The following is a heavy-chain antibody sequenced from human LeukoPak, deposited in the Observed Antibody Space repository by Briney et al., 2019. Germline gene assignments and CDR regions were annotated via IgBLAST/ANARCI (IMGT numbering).Heavy chain of an antibody. Sequence: PGESLKLSCVASGFSFSTYWMSWVRQAPGKGLEWVANIKQDGSEKYYVDSVKGRFTISRDNAKNSLHLQMNSLRAEDTGIYYCARCVFSGAYNNYWGQGTLVTVSS. CDR3: ARCVFSGAYNNY. D-gene: IGHD1-26*01. J-gene: IGHJ4*02. CDR1: GFSFSTYW. V-gene: IGHV3-7*01. CDR2: IKQDGSEK.